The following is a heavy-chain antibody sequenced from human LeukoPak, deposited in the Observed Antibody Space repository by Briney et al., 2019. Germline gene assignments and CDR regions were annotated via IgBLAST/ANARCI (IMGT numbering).Heavy chain of an antibody. CDR2: INHSGST. CDR1: GGSFSGYY. J-gene: IGHJ4*02. D-gene: IGHD1-1*01. V-gene: IGHV4-34*01. CDR3: ARDRGTWNDDGFDY. Sequence: SSETLSLTCAVYGGSFSGYYWSWIRQPPGKGLEWIGEINHSGSTNYNPSLKSRVTISVDTSKNQFSPKLSSVTAADTAVYYCARDRGTWNDDGFDYWGQGTLVTVSS.